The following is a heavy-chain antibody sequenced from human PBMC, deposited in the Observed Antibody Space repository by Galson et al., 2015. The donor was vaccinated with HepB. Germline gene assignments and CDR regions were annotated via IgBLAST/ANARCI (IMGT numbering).Heavy chain of an antibody. CDR1: GFTFSSYA. J-gene: IGHJ5*02. D-gene: IGHD2-2*03. Sequence: SLRLSCAASGFTFSSYAMHWVRQAPGKGLEWVAVISHDGSNKYYADSVKGRFTISRDNSKNTLYLQMNSLRAEDTAVYYCARDLGIVVVPAAISGGWFDPWGQGTLVTVSS. CDR2: ISHDGSNK. V-gene: IGHV3-30-3*01. CDR3: ARDLGIVVVPAAISGGWFDP.